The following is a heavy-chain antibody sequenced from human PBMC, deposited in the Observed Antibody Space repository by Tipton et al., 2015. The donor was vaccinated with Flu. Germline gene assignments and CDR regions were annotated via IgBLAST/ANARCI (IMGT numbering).Heavy chain of an antibody. J-gene: IGHJ5*01. CDR1: GGSIRSSTYY. Sequence: TLSLTCTVSGGSIRSSTYYWSWIRQPAGKGLEWIGRIYISGSTNYNASLKSRVTISVDTSKNQFSLKLSSVTAADTAVYFCARRDYSNYVSEPKNWFDSWGQGALVTVSS. CDR2: IYISGST. D-gene: IGHD4-11*01. V-gene: IGHV4-61*02. CDR3: ARRDYSNYVSEPKNWFDS.